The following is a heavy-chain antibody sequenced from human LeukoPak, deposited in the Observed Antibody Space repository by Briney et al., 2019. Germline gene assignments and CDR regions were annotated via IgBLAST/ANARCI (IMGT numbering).Heavy chain of an antibody. CDR3: AREGYSSSWYPWYFDL. Sequence: SETLSLTCTVSGGSISSGGYYWSWIRQPPGKGLEWIGYIYHSGSTYYNPSLKSRVTISVDRSKNQFSLKLSSVTAADTAVYYCAREGYSSSWYPWYFDLWGRGTLVTVSS. CDR2: IYHSGST. J-gene: IGHJ2*01. CDR1: GGSISSGGYY. V-gene: IGHV4-30-2*01. D-gene: IGHD6-13*01.